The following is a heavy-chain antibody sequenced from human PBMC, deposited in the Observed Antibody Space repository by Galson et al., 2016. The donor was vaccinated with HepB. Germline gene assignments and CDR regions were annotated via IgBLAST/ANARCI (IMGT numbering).Heavy chain of an antibody. D-gene: IGHD2-15*01. CDR3: TRDLTYCSGGSCYRGYYYGMDV. Sequence: SLRLSCAASGFIFNNYGMSWVRQAPGKGLEWVSSITSHGTYIYYGDSVKGRFTISRDNAKNSLYLQMNSLRAEDSAVYYCTRDLTYCSGGSCYRGYYYGMDVWGQGTTVTVSS. J-gene: IGHJ6*02. CDR1: GFIFNNYG. V-gene: IGHV3-21*01. CDR2: ITSHGTYI.